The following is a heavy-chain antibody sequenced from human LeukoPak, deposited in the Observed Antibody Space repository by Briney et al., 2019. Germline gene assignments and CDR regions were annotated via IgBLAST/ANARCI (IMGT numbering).Heavy chain of an antibody. CDR1: GYTLSHLS. CDR3: ATAFAGNLVDD. D-gene: IGHD1-14*01. CDR2: FALEDGEK. V-gene: IGHV1-24*01. Sequence: ASVKVSCKVSGYTLSHLSMHWVRQAPGKGLEWMGSFALEDGEKVYAQKFQGRVTMTEDTSTDTAYMELSSLRSEDTAVYYCATAFAGNLVDDWGQGTLVTVSS. J-gene: IGHJ4*02.